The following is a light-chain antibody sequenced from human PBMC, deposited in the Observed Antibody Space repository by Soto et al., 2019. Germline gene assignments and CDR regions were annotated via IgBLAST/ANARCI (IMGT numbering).Light chain of an antibody. CDR1: QSISNDH. V-gene: IGKV3-20*01. J-gene: IGKJ4*01. CDR2: GTS. CDR3: QYYGSSVT. Sequence: EIVVTQSPGTLSLSPGERATLSCRASQSISNDHLAWYQQNPGQAPRLLIYGTSNRATGGIADRFSGSGSGTDFTLTISRLEPEDFAVYYCQYYGSSVTFAGGTKVEIK.